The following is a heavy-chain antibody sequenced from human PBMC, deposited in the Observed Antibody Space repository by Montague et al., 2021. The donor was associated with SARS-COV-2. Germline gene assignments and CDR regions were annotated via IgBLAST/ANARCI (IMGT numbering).Heavy chain of an antibody. CDR1: GGSFSGYY. CDR2: LYTSGST. V-gene: IGHV4-4*07. CDR3: ARESGYSSGWRYYYGMDV. J-gene: IGHJ6*02. Sequence: SETLSLTCAVYGGSFSGYYWNWIRQPPGKGLEWIGRLYTSGSTTYNPSLKSRVTMSVDTSKNQLSLNVTSVTAADTAIYYCARESGYSSGWRYYYGMDVWGQGTTVTVS. D-gene: IGHD6-19*01.